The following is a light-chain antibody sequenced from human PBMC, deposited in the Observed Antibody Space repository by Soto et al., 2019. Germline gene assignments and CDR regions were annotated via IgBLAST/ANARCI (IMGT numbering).Light chain of an antibody. Sequence: DIQMTQSPSTLSASVGDRVTITCRGSQTISTWLAWYQQKPGKAPKLLIYRASSLESGVPSRFSGSGSGTESTLTISSLQPDDFATYYCQQYNTFSPWTFGQGTKVEIK. J-gene: IGKJ1*01. CDR2: RAS. CDR3: QQYNTFSPWT. V-gene: IGKV1-5*03. CDR1: QTISTW.